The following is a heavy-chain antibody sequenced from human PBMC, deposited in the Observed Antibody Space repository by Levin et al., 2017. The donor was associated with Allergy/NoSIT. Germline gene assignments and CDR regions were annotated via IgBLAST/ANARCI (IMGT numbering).Heavy chain of an antibody. Sequence: LSLTCAASGFTFSAYAMSWVRQAPGKGLEWVSVISGNGGSTHYADSVKGRFTISRDNSKNTVYLQMNSLRAEDTAVYYCATESPYFEYWGQGTLVTVSS. CDR2: ISGNGGST. CDR1: GFTFSAYA. CDR3: ATESPYFEY. V-gene: IGHV3-23*01. J-gene: IGHJ4*02.